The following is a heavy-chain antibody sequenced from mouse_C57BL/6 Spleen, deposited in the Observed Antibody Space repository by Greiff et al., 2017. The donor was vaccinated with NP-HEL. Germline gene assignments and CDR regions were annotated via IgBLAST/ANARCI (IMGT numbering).Heavy chain of an antibody. CDR2: ISNGGGST. CDR1: GFTFSDYY. CDR3: ARLDYGSSYDYYAMDY. D-gene: IGHD1-1*01. Sequence: EVKLVESGGGLVQPGGSLKLSCAASGFTFSDYYMYWVRQTPEKRLEWVAYISNGGGSTYYPDTVKGRFTISRDNVKNTLYLQMSRLKSEDTAMYYCARLDYGSSYDYYAMDYWGQGTSVTVSS. J-gene: IGHJ4*01. V-gene: IGHV5-12*01.